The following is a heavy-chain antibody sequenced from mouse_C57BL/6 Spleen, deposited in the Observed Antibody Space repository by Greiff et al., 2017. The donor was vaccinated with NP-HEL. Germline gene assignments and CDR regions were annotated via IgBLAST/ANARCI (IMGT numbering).Heavy chain of an antibody. CDR3: ARPPYDYDEMDY. CDR1: GYTFTSYW. V-gene: IGHV1-59*01. D-gene: IGHD2-4*01. Sequence: QVQLQQPGAELVRPGTSVKLSCKASGYTFTSYWMHWVKQRPGQGLEWIGVIDPSDSYTNYNQKFKGKATLTVDTSSSTAYMQLSSLTSEDSAVYYRARPPYDYDEMDYWGQGTSVTVSS. CDR2: IDPSDSYT. J-gene: IGHJ4*01.